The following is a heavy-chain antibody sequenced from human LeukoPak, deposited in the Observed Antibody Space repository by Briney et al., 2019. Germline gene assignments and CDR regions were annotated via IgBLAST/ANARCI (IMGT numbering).Heavy chain of an antibody. V-gene: IGHV4-59*01. CDR1: GGSISSYY. J-gene: IGHJ5*02. CDR3: ARAPAVVPAAPTNPGGNWFDP. D-gene: IGHD2-2*01. CDR2: IYYSGST. Sequence: PSETLSLTCTVSGGSISSYYWSWIRQPPGKGPEWIGYIYYSGSTNYNPSLKSRVTISVDASKNQFSLKLSSVTAADTAVYYCARAPAVVPAAPTNPGGNWFDPWGQGTLVTVSS.